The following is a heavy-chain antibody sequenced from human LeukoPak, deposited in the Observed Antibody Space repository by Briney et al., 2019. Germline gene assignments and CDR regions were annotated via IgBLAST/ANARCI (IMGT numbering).Heavy chain of an antibody. CDR3: ARRLTQYDCFDP. Sequence: SQTLSLTCAISGDSVSSNSVTWNWIRQAPSRGLEWLGRTYYRSTWYNDYAVSVRGRITVNPDTSKNQFSLHLNSVTPEDTAVYYCARRLTQYDCFDPWGQGILVTVSS. V-gene: IGHV6-1*01. CDR2: TYYRSTWYN. D-gene: IGHD2-2*01. J-gene: IGHJ5*02. CDR1: GDSVSSNSVT.